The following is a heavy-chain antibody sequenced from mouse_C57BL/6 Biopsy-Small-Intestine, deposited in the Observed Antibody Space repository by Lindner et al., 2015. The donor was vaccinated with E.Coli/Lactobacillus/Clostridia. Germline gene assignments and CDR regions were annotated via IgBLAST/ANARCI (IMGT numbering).Heavy chain of an antibody. V-gene: IGHV5-17*01. CDR3: TRRSLDGYFFDY. Sequence: VQLQESGGDLVRPGGSLKLSCAASGFTFSDYGMHWVRQAPAKGLEWIAYISSGSSTIYYADTVKGRFTVSRDNARNTLFLQMTSLKSEDTAMYYCTRRSLDGYFFDYWGQGTTLTVSS. J-gene: IGHJ2*01. CDR1: GFTFSDYG. D-gene: IGHD2-3*01. CDR2: ISSGSSTI.